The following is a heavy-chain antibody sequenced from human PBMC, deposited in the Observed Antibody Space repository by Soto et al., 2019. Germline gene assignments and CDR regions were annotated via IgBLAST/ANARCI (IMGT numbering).Heavy chain of an antibody. Sequence: PGGSLRLSCTASGFTLGDYAMSWVRQAPGKGLEWVGCIRSKAYSGTTEYPASVKGIFTISRDDSKAIAYLQMNSLKTEDTGVYYCTTNSVTDLYSYGMEVWGLGTPVTVSS. CDR2: IRSKAYSGTT. CDR3: TTNSVTDLYSYGMEV. CDR1: GFTLGDYA. V-gene: IGHV3-49*04. D-gene: IGHD2-21*02. J-gene: IGHJ6*02.